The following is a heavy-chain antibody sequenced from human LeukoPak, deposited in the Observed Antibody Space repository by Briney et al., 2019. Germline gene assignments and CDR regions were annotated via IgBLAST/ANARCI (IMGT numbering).Heavy chain of an antibody. D-gene: IGHD3-10*01. V-gene: IGHV3-20*04. Sequence: GGSLRLSCAASGFTFDDYGMSWVRQAPGKGLEWVSGINWNSGNIGYADSVKGRFTISRDNAKNSLYLQMNSLRVEDTALYYCAKDYGSGSGFDYWGQGTLVTVSS. CDR2: INWNSGNI. CDR1: GFTFDDYG. CDR3: AKDYGSGSGFDY. J-gene: IGHJ4*02.